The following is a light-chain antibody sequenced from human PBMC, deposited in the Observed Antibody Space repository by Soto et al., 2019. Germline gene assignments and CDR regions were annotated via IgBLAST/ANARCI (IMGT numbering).Light chain of an antibody. J-gene: IGKJ5*01. V-gene: IGKV3D-20*02. CDR2: GAS. CDR1: QSVSSSY. Sequence: EILLTQSPGTLSLSPGERATLSCRASQSVSSSYLAWYQQKPVHAPRLLIYGASNRATGIPARFSGSGSGTDFTLTISSLEPEDFAVYYCQQRSNWPPITFGQGTRLEIK. CDR3: QQRSNWPPIT.